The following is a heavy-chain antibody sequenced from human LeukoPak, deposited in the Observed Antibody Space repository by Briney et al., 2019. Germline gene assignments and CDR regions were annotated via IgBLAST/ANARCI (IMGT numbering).Heavy chain of an antibody. D-gene: IGHD2-2*02. CDR3: ARGFSYTLYCFDY. J-gene: IGHJ4*02. V-gene: IGHV3-30*03. CDR1: GFTFSTFG. CDR2: ISHDGSNK. Sequence: GGSLRLSCAASGFTFSTFGMHWVRQAPGKGLEWVAVISHDGSNKYHADSVKGRFTISRDNSKNTLYLEMNSLRVEDTAVYYCARGFSYTLYCFDYWGQGTLVTVSS.